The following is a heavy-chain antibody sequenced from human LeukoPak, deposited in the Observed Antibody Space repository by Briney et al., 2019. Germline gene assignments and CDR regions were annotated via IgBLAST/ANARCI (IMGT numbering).Heavy chain of an antibody. V-gene: IGHV1-2*06. Sequence: ASVKVSCKASGYTFTGYYMHWVRQAPGQGLEWMGRINPTSGGTNYAQKFQGRVTMTRDTSISTAYMELSRLRSDDTAVYYCARLAAAGTYYYYYYMDVWGKGTTVTVSS. CDR2: INPTSGGT. CDR3: ARLAAAGTYYYYYYMDV. CDR1: GYTFTGYY. D-gene: IGHD6-13*01. J-gene: IGHJ6*03.